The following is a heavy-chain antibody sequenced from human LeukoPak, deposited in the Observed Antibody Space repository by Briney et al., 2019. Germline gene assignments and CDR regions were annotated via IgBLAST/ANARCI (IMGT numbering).Heavy chain of an antibody. CDR3: AREKEAAAGQTYYFDY. CDR2: IRYDGSNK. V-gene: IGHV3-30*02. J-gene: IGHJ4*02. CDR1: LFSFTDAW. D-gene: IGHD6-13*01. Sequence: GGSLSLSCAASLFSFTDAWMSWVRQAPGTGLEWVAFIRYDGSNKYYADSVKGRFTIYRDNSKNMLYLQMNSQRAEDTAVYYCAREKEAAAGQTYYFDYWGQGPLVTVSS.